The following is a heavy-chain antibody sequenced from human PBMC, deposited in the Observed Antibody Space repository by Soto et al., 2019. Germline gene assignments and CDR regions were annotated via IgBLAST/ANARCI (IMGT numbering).Heavy chain of an antibody. CDR3: CGRGGDSLQDI. Sequence: EVQLVESGGDLVQPGGSLKLSCTGHGFNFSGSALHWVRQPSGKGLEWVGRIRGRAKKYATSYAASVRGRFYLSRDDSKNTAFLQMNSLRDEDTGVYFCCGRGGDSLQDIWGQGTLVTVSS. CDR2: IRGRAKKYAT. J-gene: IGHJ4*02. D-gene: IGHD4-17*01. V-gene: IGHV3-73*01. CDR1: GFNFSGSA.